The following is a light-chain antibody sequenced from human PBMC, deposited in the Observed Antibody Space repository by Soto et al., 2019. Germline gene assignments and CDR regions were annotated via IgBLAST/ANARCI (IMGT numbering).Light chain of an antibody. V-gene: IGKV3-20*01. Sequence: EIVLTQSPGTLSLSPGERATLSCRASQSVSSSFLAWYQQKPGQAHRLLIYGASSRATDIPDRFSCSGSGTDLSLTISRLEYEDFAVYYCQQYGISPLYTFGQGTKLEIK. J-gene: IGKJ2*01. CDR3: QQYGISPLYT. CDR1: QSVSSSF. CDR2: GAS.